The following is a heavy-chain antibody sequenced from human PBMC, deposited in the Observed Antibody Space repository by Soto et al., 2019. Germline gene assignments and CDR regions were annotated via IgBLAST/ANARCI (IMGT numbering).Heavy chain of an antibody. CDR3: AKDISAAPNYYGMDV. V-gene: IGHV1-18*01. Sequence: ASVKVSCKASGYTFSSYGISWVREAPGQGLEWMGWISAYNGNTNYAQKLQGWVTVTRDTSISTAYMELRLRSDDTAVYYCAKDISAAPNYYGMDVWGQGTTVTVSS. CDR1: GYTFSSYG. J-gene: IGHJ6*02. D-gene: IGHD6-13*01. CDR2: ISAYNGNT.